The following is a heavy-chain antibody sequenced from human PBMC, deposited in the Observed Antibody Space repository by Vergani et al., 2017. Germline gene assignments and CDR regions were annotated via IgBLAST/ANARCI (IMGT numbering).Heavy chain of an antibody. D-gene: IGHD3-22*01. CDR2: ISSSSSTI. CDR1: GFTFSSYS. J-gene: IGHJ3*02. CDR3: ARKSPLSMTMIVGDDAVDI. Sequence: EVQLVESGGGLVQPGGSLRLSCAASGFTFSSYSMNWVRQAPGKGLELVSYISSSSSTIYYADSVKGRFTISRDNAKNSLYLQMNSLRAEDTAVYYCARKSPLSMTMIVGDDAVDIWGQGTMVTVSS. V-gene: IGHV3-48*01.